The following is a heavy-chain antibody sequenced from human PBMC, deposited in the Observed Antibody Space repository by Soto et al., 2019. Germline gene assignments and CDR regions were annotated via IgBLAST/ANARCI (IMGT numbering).Heavy chain of an antibody. D-gene: IGHD3-10*01. Sequence: GGSLRLSCAASGFTFSSYGMHWVRQAPGKGLEWVAVISYDGSNKYYADSVKGRFTISRDNSKNTLYLQMNSLTAEDTAVYYCAKDSRYGSGSKYYYYGMDVWGQGTTVTVSS. J-gene: IGHJ6*02. CDR1: GFTFSSYG. CDR3: AKDSRYGSGSKYYYYGMDV. CDR2: ISYDGSNK. V-gene: IGHV3-30*18.